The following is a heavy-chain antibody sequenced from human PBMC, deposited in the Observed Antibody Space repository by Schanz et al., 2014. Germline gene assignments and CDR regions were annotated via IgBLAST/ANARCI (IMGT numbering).Heavy chain of an antibody. D-gene: IGHD4-4*01. CDR1: GFTFSDYY. V-gene: IGHV3-11*04. Sequence: QVQLVESGGGLVKPGGSLRLSCAASGFTFSDYYMNWIRQAPGKGLEWLSYISRDGTTSYYADSVKGRFTISRDNSKNTVYLQMDSLRPEDTAVYYCAKQFLSYYFYGMDVWGQGTTVSVSS. CDR2: ISRDGTTS. J-gene: IGHJ6*02. CDR3: AKQFLSYYFYGMDV.